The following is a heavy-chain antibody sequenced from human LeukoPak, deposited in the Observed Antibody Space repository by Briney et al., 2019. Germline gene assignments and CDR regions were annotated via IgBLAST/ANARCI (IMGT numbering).Heavy chain of an antibody. V-gene: IGHV1-8*01. CDR2: MNPNSGNT. CDR3: ARGSTCYDFWSGYYTPFHFDY. D-gene: IGHD3-3*01. J-gene: IGHJ4*02. CDR1: GYTFTSYD. Sequence: ASVKVSCKASGYTFTSYDINWVRQATGQGLEWMGWMNPNSGNTGYAQKFQGRVTMTRNTSISTAYMELSSLRSEDTAVYYCARGSTCYDFWSGYYTPFHFDYWGQGTLVTVSS.